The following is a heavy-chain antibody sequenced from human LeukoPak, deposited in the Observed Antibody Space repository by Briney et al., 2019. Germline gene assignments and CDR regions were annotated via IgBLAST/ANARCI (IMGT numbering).Heavy chain of an antibody. J-gene: IGHJ4*02. V-gene: IGHV3-23*01. D-gene: IGHD2-21*01. CDR2: IYENGGTT. CDR1: GFTFRSHA. CDR3: AKDFRIGYSAHFDY. Sequence: GSLSLSCVGSGFTFRSHAMSWVRQAPEKGLEFVSGIYENGGTTYYADSVKGRFSISRDNSKNTLYLQMDSLRGEDTAVYYCAKDFRIGYSAHFDYWGQGALVTVSS.